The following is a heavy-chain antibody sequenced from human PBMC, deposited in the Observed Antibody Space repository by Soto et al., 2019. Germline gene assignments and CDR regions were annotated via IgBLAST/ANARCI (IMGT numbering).Heavy chain of an antibody. CDR2: TSPDGTER. CDR3: AGGRALRV. CDR1: GFNSHAYW. J-gene: IGHJ4*02. V-gene: IGHV3-7*04. Sequence: GGSLRLSCTVSGFNSHAYWVNWVRQAPGKGLEWVANTSPDGTERYYVDSVKGRFTISRDNAKSSVSLQMNSLRGEDTAVYFCAGGRALRVWGQGTVVTVSS.